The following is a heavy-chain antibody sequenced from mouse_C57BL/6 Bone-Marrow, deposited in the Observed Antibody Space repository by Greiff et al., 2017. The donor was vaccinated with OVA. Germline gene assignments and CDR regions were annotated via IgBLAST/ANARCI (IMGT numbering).Heavy chain of an antibody. V-gene: IGHV1-26*01. D-gene: IGHD6-1*01. J-gene: IGHJ4*01. CDR3: ARFPSYAMDY. CDR2: INPNNGGT. Sequence: VQLKQSGPELVKPGASVKISCKASGYTFTDYYMNWVKQSHGKSLEWIGDINPNNGGTSYNQKFKGKATLTVDKSSSTAYMELRSLTSEDSAVYYCARFPSYAMDYWGQGTSVTVSS. CDR1: GYTFTDYY.